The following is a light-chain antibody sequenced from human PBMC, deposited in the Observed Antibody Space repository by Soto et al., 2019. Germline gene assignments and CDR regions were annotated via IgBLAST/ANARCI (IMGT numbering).Light chain of an antibody. CDR1: QSVRSN. V-gene: IGKV3-15*01. Sequence: EIVMTQSPATLSLSPGERATLSCRASQSVRSNLAWYQHKPGQAPRLLIYAASTRATAVPARFSASGSGTDFTPTISGLQSEDFAYYYCHQYDHSSEAFGQGTRLEIK. CDR2: AAS. J-gene: IGKJ5*01. CDR3: HQYDHSSEA.